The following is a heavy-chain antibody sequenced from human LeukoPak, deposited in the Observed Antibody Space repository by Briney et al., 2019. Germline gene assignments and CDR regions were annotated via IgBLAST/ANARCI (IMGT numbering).Heavy chain of an antibody. J-gene: IGHJ4*02. CDR3: ARSYYGSGSLDY. CDR1: GGSISSYY. V-gene: IGHV4-59*08. CDR2: IYYSGST. D-gene: IGHD3-10*01. Sequence: SETPSLTCTVSGGSISSYYWSWIRQPPGKGLEWIGYIYYSGSTNYNPSLKSRVTISVDTSKNQFSLKLSSVTAADTAVYYCARSYYGSGSLDYWGQGTLVTVSS.